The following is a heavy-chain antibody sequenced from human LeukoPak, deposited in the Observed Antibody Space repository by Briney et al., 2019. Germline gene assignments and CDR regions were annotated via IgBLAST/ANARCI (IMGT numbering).Heavy chain of an antibody. V-gene: IGHV1-18*01. CDR3: ARETSTTWPPRYFQH. CDR2: GSGYNAKT. D-gene: IGHD1-14*01. CDR1: GYPFTHYY. Sequence: ASVKVSCKTSGYPFTHYYITWVRQAPGQGLEWMGWGSGYNAKTSYAQKFQGRVTMTIETSPTTAHMELESLRSDDTAVYYCARETSTTWPPRYFQHWGQGTLVAVSS. J-gene: IGHJ1*01.